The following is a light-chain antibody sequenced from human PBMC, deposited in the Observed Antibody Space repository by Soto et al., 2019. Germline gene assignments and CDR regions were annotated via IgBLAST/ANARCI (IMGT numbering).Light chain of an antibody. CDR2: EVT. CDR3: SSYAGTNNVI. CDR1: ISDVGGYDH. J-gene: IGLJ2*01. V-gene: IGLV2-8*01. Sequence: QSALTQPPSASGSPGQSGTISCAGSISDVGGYDHVSWYQQHPGKAPKLLIDEVTKRPSGVPARFSGSKSGNTASLTVSGLQGDDEADYYCSSYAGTNNVIFGGGTKLTVL.